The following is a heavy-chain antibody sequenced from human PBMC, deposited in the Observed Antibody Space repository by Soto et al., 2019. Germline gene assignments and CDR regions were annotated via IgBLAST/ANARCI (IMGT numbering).Heavy chain of an antibody. D-gene: IGHD2-2*01. CDR1: GFTFSSYG. V-gene: IGHV3-30*18. J-gene: IGHJ6*03. CDR2: ISYDGSNK. CDR3: AKEAEDQLPFDYYYMDV. Sequence: GGSLRLSCAASGFTFSSYGMHWVRQAPGKGLEWVAVISYDGSNKYYADSVKGRFTISRDNSKNTLYLQMNSLRAEDTAVYYCAKEAEDQLPFDYYYMDVWGKGTTVTVSS.